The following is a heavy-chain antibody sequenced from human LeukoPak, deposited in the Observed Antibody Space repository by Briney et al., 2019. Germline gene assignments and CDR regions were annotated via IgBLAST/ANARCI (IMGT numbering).Heavy chain of an antibody. V-gene: IGHV3-21*01. CDR3: ARDKGVEDYYDSSGYDY. D-gene: IGHD3-22*01. CDR2: ITSSSSYI. Sequence: GGSLRLSCAASGFTFSSYSMNWVRQAPGKGLEWVSSITSSSSYIYYADSVKGRFTISRDNAKNSLYLQMNSLRAEDTAVYYCARDKGVEDYYDSSGYDYWGQGTLVTVSS. J-gene: IGHJ4*02. CDR1: GFTFSSYS.